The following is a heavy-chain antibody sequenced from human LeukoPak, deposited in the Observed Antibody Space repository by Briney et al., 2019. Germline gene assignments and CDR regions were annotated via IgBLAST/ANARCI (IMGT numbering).Heavy chain of an antibody. J-gene: IGHJ4*02. V-gene: IGHV3-21*01. CDR2: ISSSSSYI. CDR1: GFTFSSYS. Sequence: GGSLRLSCAASGFTFSSYSMNWVRQAPGKGLEWVSSISSSSSYIYYADSVKGRFTISRDNAKNSLYLQMNSLRAEDTAVYYCARDRGQQLATTTIDYWGQGTLVTVS. D-gene: IGHD6-13*01. CDR3: ARDRGQQLATTTIDY.